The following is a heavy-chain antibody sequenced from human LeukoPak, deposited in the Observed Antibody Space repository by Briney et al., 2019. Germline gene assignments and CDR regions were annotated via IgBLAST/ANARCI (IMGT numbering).Heavy chain of an antibody. J-gene: IGHJ3*02. CDR1: GGSINSSSRNSYY. V-gene: IGHV4-39*01. Sequence: SETLSLTCTVSGGSINSSSRNSYYWGWIRQPPGKGLEWVGGIYYSGTTYYSPSLKSRVTMSVDMSKNQFSLRLSSMTAADTAVYYCVRTYSIGWSLGVFDIWGQGTMVTVSS. D-gene: IGHD6-19*01. CDR3: VRTYSIGWSLGVFDI. CDR2: IYYSGTT.